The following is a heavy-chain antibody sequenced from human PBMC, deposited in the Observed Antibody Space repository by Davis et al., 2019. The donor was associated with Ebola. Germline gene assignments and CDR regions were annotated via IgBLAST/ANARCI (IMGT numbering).Heavy chain of an antibody. CDR1: GYTFTSYD. V-gene: IGHV1-8*01. CDR3: ARSHYGSIDY. D-gene: IGHD4-23*01. CDR2: MNPNSDNT. J-gene: IGHJ4*02. Sequence: AASVKVSCNASGYTFTSYDINWVRHATGQGLEWMGWMNPNSDNTCYAQKFQGRVTMTRDTSTSTVYMELSSLRSEDTAVYYCARSHYGSIDYWGQGTLVTVSS.